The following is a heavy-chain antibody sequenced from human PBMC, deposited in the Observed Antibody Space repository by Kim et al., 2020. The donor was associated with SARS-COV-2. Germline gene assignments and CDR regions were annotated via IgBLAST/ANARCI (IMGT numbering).Heavy chain of an antibody. V-gene: IGHV3-7*01. Sequence: GGSLRLSCEASGFTFSTHYMSWVRQAPGKGLEWVANIKEDASDESYADTVKGRFTISRDTARNSLYLQMNNLRVEDTAVYYCAKGWGFDNWGQGTLVTVS. D-gene: IGHD3-16*01. CDR1: GFTFSTHY. CDR2: IKEDASDE. CDR3: AKGWGFDN. J-gene: IGHJ4*02.